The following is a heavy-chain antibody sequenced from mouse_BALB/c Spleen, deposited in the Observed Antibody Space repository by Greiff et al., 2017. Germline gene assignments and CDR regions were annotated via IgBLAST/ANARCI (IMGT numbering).Heavy chain of an antibody. D-gene: IGHD2-10*01. CDR2: ILPGSGST. CDR3: ARGTYYGNYHAMDY. CDR1: GYTFSSYW. J-gene: IGHJ4*01. Sequence: QVQLQQSGAELMKPGASVKISCKATGYTFSSYWIEWVKQRPGHGLEWIGEILPGSGSTNYNEKFKGKATFTADTSSNTAYMQLSSLTSEDSAVYYCARGTYYGNYHAMDYWGQGTSVTVSS. V-gene: IGHV1-9*01.